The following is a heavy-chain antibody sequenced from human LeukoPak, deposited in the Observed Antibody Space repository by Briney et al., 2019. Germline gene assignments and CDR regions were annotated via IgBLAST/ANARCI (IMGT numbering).Heavy chain of an antibody. J-gene: IGHJ4*02. CDR3: TRGLVV. D-gene: IGHD2-2*01. CDR1: GFTFSEYE. CDR2: ISSGGTTI. Sequence: GGSLRLSCAASGFTFSEYEVNWVRQAPGKGLEWVSDISSGGTTIFYADSVKGRFTISRDNAKNSLYLQMNSLRDEDTAIYYCTRGLVVWGQGALVTVSS. V-gene: IGHV3-48*03.